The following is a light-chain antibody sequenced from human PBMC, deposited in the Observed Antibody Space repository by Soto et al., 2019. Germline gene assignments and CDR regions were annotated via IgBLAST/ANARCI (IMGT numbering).Light chain of an antibody. CDR2: GAS. J-gene: IGKJ3*01. Sequence: EIVMPQSPATLSVSPGERATLSCRASQRVSSNLAWYQQKPGQAPRLLIYGASTRATGIPARFSGSGSGTEVPLTISSLQSEDFEVYACLQSNNWPLTSGPGNKGDI. V-gene: IGKV3D-15*01. CDR1: QRVSSN. CDR3: LQSNNWPLT.